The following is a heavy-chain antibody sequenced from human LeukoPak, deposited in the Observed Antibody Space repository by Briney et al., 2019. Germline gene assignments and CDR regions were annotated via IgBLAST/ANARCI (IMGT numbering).Heavy chain of an antibody. CDR2: IIPIFGTA. J-gene: IGHJ5*02. CDR1: GGTFSSYA. Sequence: GASVKLSCKASGGTFSSYAISWVRQAPGQGLEWMGGIIPIFGTANYAQKFQGRVTITADESTSTAYMELSSLRSEDTAVYYCARSTGYYVYWFDPWGQGTLVTVSS. V-gene: IGHV1-69*13. D-gene: IGHD1-26*01. CDR3: ARSTGYYVYWFDP.